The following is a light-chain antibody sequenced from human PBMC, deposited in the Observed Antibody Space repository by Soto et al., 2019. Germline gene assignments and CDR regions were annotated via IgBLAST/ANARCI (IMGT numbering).Light chain of an antibody. CDR2: VAS. V-gene: IGKV1-39*01. CDR3: HQTFSSPRT. CDR1: QRIGNY. J-gene: IGKJ1*01. Sequence: DVQMTESPSSLSAFVGDRVTITCRASQRIGNYLHWYQQHPGKAPKLLIYVASSLQSGVPSRFSGRGSGTDFTLTISSLQPEDFATYYCHQTFSSPRTFGQGTKVELK.